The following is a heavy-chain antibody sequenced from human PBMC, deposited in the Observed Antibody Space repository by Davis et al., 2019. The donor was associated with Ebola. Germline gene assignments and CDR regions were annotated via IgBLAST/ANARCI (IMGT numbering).Heavy chain of an antibody. CDR1: GFSFSNYA. CDR3: TTPTLYSSSWYDFDY. J-gene: IGHJ4*02. Sequence: GGSLRLSCAPSGFSFSNYAMSWVRQAPGKGLEWVGRIKSKTDGGTTDYAAPVKGRFTISRDDSKNTLYLQMNSLKTEDTAVYYCTTPTLYSSSWYDFDYWGQGTLVTVSS. CDR2: IKSKTDGGTT. V-gene: IGHV3-15*01. D-gene: IGHD6-13*01.